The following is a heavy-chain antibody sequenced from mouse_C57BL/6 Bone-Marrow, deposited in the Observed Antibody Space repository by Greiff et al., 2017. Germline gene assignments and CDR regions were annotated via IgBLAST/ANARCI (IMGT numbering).Heavy chain of an antibody. D-gene: IGHD2-4*01. CDR2: MHPNGGSP. CDR1: GYTFTNYW. J-gene: IGHJ4*01. CDR3: ARSYDYDDYTMDY. Sequence: VQLQQPGAELVKPGASVKLSCKASGYTFTNYWMHWVKQRPGQGLEWIGMMHPNGGSPDSNEKFKSEATLRVDKSSRTAYMELSSLTSEDSAVYYCARSYDYDDYTMDYWGQGTSVTVSS. V-gene: IGHV1-64*01.